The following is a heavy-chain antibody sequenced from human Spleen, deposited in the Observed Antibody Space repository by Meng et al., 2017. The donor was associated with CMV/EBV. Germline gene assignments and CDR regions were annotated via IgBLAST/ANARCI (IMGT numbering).Heavy chain of an antibody. V-gene: IGHV3-69-1*01. D-gene: IGHD3-16*01. Sequence: GGFLRLSCAASGFTFSGYSMNWVRQAPGKGLEWVSYISSSSTIYYADSVKGRFTISRDNAKNSLYLQMHSLRAEDTAVYYCTRDLDYTYFGYWGQGTLVTVSS. CDR2: ISSSSTI. CDR3: TRDLDYTYFGY. CDR1: GFTFSGYS. J-gene: IGHJ4*02.